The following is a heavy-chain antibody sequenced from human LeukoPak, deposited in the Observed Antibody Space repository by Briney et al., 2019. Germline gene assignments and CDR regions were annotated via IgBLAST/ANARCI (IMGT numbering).Heavy chain of an antibody. J-gene: IGHJ4*02. D-gene: IGHD3-3*01. V-gene: IGHV3-13*01. CDR2: IGTAGDT. CDR3: ARGSGDFWSGYYYFDY. Sequence: GGSLSLSCAASGFTFSSYDMHWVRQATGKGLEWVSAIGTAGDTYYPGSVKGRFTISRENAKNSLYLQMNSLRAGDTAVYYCARGSGDFWSGYYYFDYWGQGTLVTVSS. CDR1: GFTFSSYD.